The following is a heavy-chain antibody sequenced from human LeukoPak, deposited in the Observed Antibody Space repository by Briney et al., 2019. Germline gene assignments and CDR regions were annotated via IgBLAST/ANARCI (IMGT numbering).Heavy chain of an antibody. J-gene: IGHJ6*02. V-gene: IGHV3-7*02. CDR1: GFTFGSYW. CDR3: MMSLTAHYYYGLDV. Sequence: GGSLRLSCAASGFTFGSYWMSWVRQAPGKGLEWVANIKQDGSEKYYVDSVKGRFTISRDNAKNSRFLQMNSLRADDTAVYHCMMSLTAHYYYGLDVWGQGTTVTVS. D-gene: IGHD2-21*02. CDR2: IKQDGSEK.